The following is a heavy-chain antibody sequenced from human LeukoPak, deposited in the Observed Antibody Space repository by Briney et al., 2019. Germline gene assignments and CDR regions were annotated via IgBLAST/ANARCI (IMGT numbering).Heavy chain of an antibody. CDR3: ARVERGYYGSGSYYNVWFDP. CDR1: GYTFTSYY. CDR2: INPSGGST. D-gene: IGHD3-10*01. J-gene: IGHJ5*02. V-gene: IGHV1-46*01. Sequence: ASVKVSCKASGYTFTSYYMHWVRQAPGQGLEWMGIINPSGGSTSYAQKFQGRVTMTRDTSTSTVYMELSSLRSEDTAVYYCARVERGYYGSGSYYNVWFDPWGQGTLVTVSS.